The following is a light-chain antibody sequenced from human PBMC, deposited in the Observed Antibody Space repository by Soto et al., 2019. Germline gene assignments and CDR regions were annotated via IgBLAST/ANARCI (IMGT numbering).Light chain of an antibody. Sequence: EIAMTQSPVTLSVSPGERATLSCRASQSVSSNLAWYQQKLGQAPRLLIYGASNRATGIPDRFSGSGSGTDFTLTITRLEPEDFAMYYCQRYDSFRTFGQGTKVDIK. V-gene: IGKV3-20*01. J-gene: IGKJ1*01. CDR1: QSVSSN. CDR3: QRYDSFRT. CDR2: GAS.